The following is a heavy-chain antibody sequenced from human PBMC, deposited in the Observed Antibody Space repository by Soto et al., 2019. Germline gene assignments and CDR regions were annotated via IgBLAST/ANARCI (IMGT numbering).Heavy chain of an antibody. CDR3: ARSPGIAAAGIFYYYYMDV. J-gene: IGHJ6*03. CDR1: GGSISSYY. D-gene: IGHD6-13*01. Sequence: SETLSLTCTVSGGSISSYYWSWIRQPPGKGLEWIGYIYYSGSTNYNPSLKSRVTISVDTSKNQFSLKLSSVTAADTAVYYCARSPGIAAAGIFYYYYMDVWGNGTTVTVSS. V-gene: IGHV4-59*01. CDR2: IYYSGST.